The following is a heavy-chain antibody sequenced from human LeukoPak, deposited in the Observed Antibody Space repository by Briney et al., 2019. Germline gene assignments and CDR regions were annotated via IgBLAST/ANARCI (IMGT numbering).Heavy chain of an antibody. V-gene: IGHV4-31*01. D-gene: IGHD3-10*01. CDR2: IYYSGST. J-gene: IGHJ5*02. Sequence: PSETLSLTCTVSGGSISSGGYYWSWIRQHPGKGLEWIGYIYYSGSTDYNPSLKSQVTISVDTSKDQFALKLSSVTAADTAVYYCARVVGSGSYYNWFDPWGQGTLVTVSS. CDR3: ARVVGSGSYYNWFDP. CDR1: GGSISSGGYY.